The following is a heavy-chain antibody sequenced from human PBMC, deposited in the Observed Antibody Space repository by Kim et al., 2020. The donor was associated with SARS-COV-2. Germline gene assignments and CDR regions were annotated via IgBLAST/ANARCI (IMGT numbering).Heavy chain of an antibody. CDR1: GFSFSLYA. V-gene: IGHV3-30*04. J-gene: IGHJ3*02. Sequence: GGSLRLSCAASGFSFSLYAMHWVCQAPGKGLEWVAHISYDGMNEYYAESVRGRFTISRDNSKNTLFLLMNNLKVEDTALYYCARGARAFDIWGQGTMVTV. CDR2: ISYDGMNE. CDR3: ARGARAFDI.